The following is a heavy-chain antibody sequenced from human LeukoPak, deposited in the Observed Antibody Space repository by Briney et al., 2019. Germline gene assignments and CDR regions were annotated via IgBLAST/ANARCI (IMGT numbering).Heavy chain of an antibody. CDR2: IKQDGSEK. V-gene: IGHV3-7*01. CDR1: GFTFSSCW. Sequence: QPGGSLRLSCAASGFTFSSCWMSWVRQAPGKGLEWVANIKQDGSEKYYVDSVKGRFTISRDNAKNSLYLQMNSLRAEDTAVYYCARVKGYRGYSGYGPYYYYMDVWGKGTTVTVSS. D-gene: IGHD5-12*01. CDR3: ARVKGYRGYSGYGPYYYYMDV. J-gene: IGHJ6*03.